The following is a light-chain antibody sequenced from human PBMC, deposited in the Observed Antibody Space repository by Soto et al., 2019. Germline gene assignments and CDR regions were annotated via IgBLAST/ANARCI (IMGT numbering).Light chain of an antibody. CDR1: QSVSSY. Sequence: EIVLTQSPATLSLSPGERATLSCRASQSVSSYLAWYQQKPGQAPRLLIYDASNRATGIPVRFSGSGFGTDFTLTISSLEPEDFAVYYCQQRRNWPLTFGGGTKVEIK. J-gene: IGKJ4*01. CDR2: DAS. CDR3: QQRRNWPLT. V-gene: IGKV3-11*01.